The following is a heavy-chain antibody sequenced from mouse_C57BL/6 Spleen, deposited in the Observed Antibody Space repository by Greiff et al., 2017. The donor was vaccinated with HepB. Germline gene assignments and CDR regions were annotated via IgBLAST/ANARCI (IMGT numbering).Heavy chain of an antibody. J-gene: IGHJ4*01. D-gene: IGHD2-4*01. CDR1: GFTFSDYG. Sequence: EVQVVESGGGLVKPGGSLKLSCAASGFTFSDYGMHWVRQAPEKGLEWVAYISSGSSTIYYADTVKGRFTISRDNAKNTLFLQMTSLRSEDTAMYYCARALYDYDVMNAMDYWGQGTSVTVSS. CDR2: ISSGSSTI. CDR3: ARALYDYDVMNAMDY. V-gene: IGHV5-17*01.